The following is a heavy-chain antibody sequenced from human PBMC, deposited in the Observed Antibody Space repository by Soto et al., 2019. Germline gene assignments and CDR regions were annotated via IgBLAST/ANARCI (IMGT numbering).Heavy chain of an antibody. CDR2: IQDRRST. V-gene: IGHV4-39*01. J-gene: IGHJ6*03. CDR1: DDSITSGAYY. Sequence: PSGPLSFTCTVSDDSITSGAYYWALIRQPPGKGREWIGTIQDRRSTYYNPYLKSRVTISLDTSKTQLSVKLSSVTAADTAVYYCARGKGYYYGSGSHRYYYYMDVWGKGTTVTVSS. CDR3: ARGKGYYYGSGSHRYYYYMDV. D-gene: IGHD3-10*01.